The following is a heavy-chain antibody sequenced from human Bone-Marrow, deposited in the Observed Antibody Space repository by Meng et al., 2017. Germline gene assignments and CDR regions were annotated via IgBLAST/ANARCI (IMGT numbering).Heavy chain of an antibody. J-gene: IGHJ4*02. CDR2: ISAYNGNT. CDR1: GYTFTSYD. D-gene: IGHD3-22*01. CDR3: ARSSYYDSSGYYYSRY. V-gene: IGHV1-18*01. Sequence: ASVKVSCKASGYTFTSYDINWVRQATGQGLEWMGWISAYNGNTNYAQKLQGRVTMTTDTSTSTAYMELRSLRSDDTAVYYCARSSYYDSSGYYYSRYWGQGTLVTVSS.